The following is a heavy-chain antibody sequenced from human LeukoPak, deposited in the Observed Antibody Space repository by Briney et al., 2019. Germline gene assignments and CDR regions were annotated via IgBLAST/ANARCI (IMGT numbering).Heavy chain of an antibody. CDR2: IIPIFGTA. CDR1: GGTFSSYA. V-gene: IGHV1-69*05. Sequence: ASVKVSCKASGGTFSSYAISWVRQAPGQGLEWMGGIIPIFGTANYAQKLQGRVTMTTDTSTSTAYMELRSLRSDDTAVYYCARARQVTMVVTADYWGQGTLVTVSS. D-gene: IGHD4-23*01. CDR3: ARARQVTMVVTADY. J-gene: IGHJ4*02.